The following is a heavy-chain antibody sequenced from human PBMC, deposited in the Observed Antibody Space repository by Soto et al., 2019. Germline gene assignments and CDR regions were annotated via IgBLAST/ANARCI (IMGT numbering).Heavy chain of an antibody. J-gene: IGHJ6*02. CDR3: ARERLRLGELSLIDYYYGMDV. V-gene: IGHV6-1*01. CDR1: GDSVSSNSAA. CDR2: TYYRSKWYN. Sequence: SQTLSLTCAISGDSVSSNSAAWNWIRQSPSRGLEWLGRTYYRSKWYNDYAVSVKSRITINPDTSKNQFSLQLNSVTPEDTAVYYCARERLRLGELSLIDYYYGMDVWGQGTTVTVSS. D-gene: IGHD3-16*02.